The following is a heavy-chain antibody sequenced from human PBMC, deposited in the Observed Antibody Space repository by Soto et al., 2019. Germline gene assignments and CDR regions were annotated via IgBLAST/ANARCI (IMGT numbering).Heavy chain of an antibody. J-gene: IGHJ4*02. Sequence: SETLSLTCAVYGGSFSGYYWSWIRQPPGKGLEWIGEINHSGSTNYNPSLKSRVTISVDTSKNQFSLKLSSVTAADTAVYYCARVSSSWYGGAFDYWGQGTLVTVSS. D-gene: IGHD6-13*01. V-gene: IGHV4-34*01. CDR1: GGSFSGYY. CDR3: ARVSSSWYGGAFDY. CDR2: INHSGST.